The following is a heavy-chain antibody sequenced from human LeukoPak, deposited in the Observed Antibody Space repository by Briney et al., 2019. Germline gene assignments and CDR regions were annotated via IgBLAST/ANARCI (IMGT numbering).Heavy chain of an antibody. Sequence: ASVKVSCKASGYTFTTCGIHWVRQAPGQGLEWMAWISPYNGNANYAQSLQGRVTVTTDTSTSTAYMELRSLRSDDTAVYYCARDNTGYNYGMDVWGQRTTVTVSS. V-gene: IGHV1-18*04. CDR3: ARDNTGYNYGMDV. CDR2: ISPYNGNA. J-gene: IGHJ6*02. D-gene: IGHD6-13*01. CDR1: GYTFTTCG.